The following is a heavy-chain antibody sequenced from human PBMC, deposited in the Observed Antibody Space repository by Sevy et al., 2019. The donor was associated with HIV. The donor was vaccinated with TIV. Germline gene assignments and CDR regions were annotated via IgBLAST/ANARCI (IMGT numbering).Heavy chain of an antibody. J-gene: IGHJ1*01. CDR1: GDSMNGYF. Sequence: SETLSLTCTVSGDSMNGYFWSWIRQPPGKGLEWIGYISYRGNTNYNHSLKSRVTISPDKSKNQFSLRLSSVTAADTAVYYCARSFWATVTTSFHHWGQGTLVTVSS. CDR3: ARSFWATVTTSFHH. D-gene: IGHD4-17*01. CDR2: ISYRGNT. V-gene: IGHV4-59*01.